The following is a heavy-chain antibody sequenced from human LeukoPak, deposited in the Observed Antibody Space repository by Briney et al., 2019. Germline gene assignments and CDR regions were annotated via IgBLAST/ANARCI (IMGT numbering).Heavy chain of an antibody. D-gene: IGHD3-22*01. CDR2: INPNSGGT. J-gene: IGHJ3*02. CDR1: GYTFTGYY. V-gene: IGHV1-2*06. Sequence: ASVKVSCKASGYTFTGYYMHWVRQAPGQGLEWMGRINPNSGGTNYAQKFQGRVNMTRDTSISTAYMELSRLRSDDTAVYYCARDWGYYDSSGYYKGSAFDIWGQGTMVTVSS. CDR3: ARDWGYYDSSGYYKGSAFDI.